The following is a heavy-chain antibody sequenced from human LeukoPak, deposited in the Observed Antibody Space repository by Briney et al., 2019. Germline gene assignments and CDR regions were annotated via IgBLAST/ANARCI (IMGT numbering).Heavy chain of an antibody. J-gene: IGHJ4*02. CDR1: GFTFITSA. Sequence: GETLRLSCAASGFTFITSAMSWVRQAPGKGLEWVSAISGSGDRTYYADSVKGRFTVSRDTSKNTLFLQLNSLRAEDTAVYYCAKLLRGVVVPYYDCWGQGTLVTVSS. CDR2: ISGSGDRT. D-gene: IGHD3-10*01. CDR3: AKLLRGVVVPYYDC. V-gene: IGHV3-23*01.